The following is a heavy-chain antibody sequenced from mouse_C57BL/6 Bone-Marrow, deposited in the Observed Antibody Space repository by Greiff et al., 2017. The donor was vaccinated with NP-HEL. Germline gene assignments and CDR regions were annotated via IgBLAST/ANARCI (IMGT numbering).Heavy chain of an antibody. Sequence: QVQLKESGAELVKPGASVKISCKASGYAFSSYWMNWVKQRPGKGLEWIGQIYPGDGDTNYNGKFKGKATLTADKSSSTAYMQLSSLTSEDSAVYFCARGGGNGNSYYFDYWGQGTTLTVSS. V-gene: IGHV1-80*01. CDR2: IYPGDGDT. CDR3: ARGGGNGNSYYFDY. J-gene: IGHJ2*01. D-gene: IGHD2-1*01. CDR1: GYAFSSYW.